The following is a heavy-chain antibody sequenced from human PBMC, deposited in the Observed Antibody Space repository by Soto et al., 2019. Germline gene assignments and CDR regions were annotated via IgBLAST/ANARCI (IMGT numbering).Heavy chain of an antibody. D-gene: IGHD3-16*01. J-gene: IGHJ6*02. CDR2: IWYDGLNK. CDR3: AIDTVLGQGIDV. CDR1: GFTFRSFG. V-gene: IGHV3-33*01. Sequence: QVQMVESGGGVVLPGRSLRLSCAASGFTFRSFGLHCVRQAPGKGLEWVAVIWYDGLNKYYADSVKGRFTISRDNSKNTLYLQMNRRRAEETAVYYCAIDTVLGQGIDVWGQGTTGTVSS.